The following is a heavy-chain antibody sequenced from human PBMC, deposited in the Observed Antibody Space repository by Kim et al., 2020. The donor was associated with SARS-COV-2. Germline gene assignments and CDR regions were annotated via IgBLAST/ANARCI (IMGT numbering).Heavy chain of an antibody. V-gene: IGHV4-34*01. CDR2: INHSGRT. J-gene: IGHJ4*02. CDR1: GGSFSGYY. D-gene: IGHD3-10*01. Sequence: SETLSLTCAVYGGSFSGYYWSSIRQPPGKGLEWIGEINHSGRTNYNPSLKSRVTISVDTSKNQFSLKLTSVTAADTAVYFCARRLSNTSGWGSHYCDLWGQGILVTVSS. CDR3: ARRLSNTSGWGSHYCDL.